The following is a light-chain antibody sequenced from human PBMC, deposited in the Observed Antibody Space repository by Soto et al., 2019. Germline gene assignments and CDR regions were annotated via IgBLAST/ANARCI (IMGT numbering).Light chain of an antibody. CDR3: QRYGSSPK. Sequence: EIVLTQSPVTLSLSPGERATLSCRASQSVSSSYLAWYQQKPGQAPRLLIYGASSRATGIPDRFSGSGSGTDFTLTISRLEPEDFAVYYCQRYGSSPKFGPGTKVDIK. V-gene: IGKV3-20*01. CDR2: GAS. CDR1: QSVSSSY. J-gene: IGKJ3*01.